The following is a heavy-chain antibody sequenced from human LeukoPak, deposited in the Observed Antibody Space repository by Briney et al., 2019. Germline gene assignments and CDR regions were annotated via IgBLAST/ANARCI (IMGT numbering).Heavy chain of an antibody. D-gene: IGHD3-10*01. V-gene: IGHV4-34*01. Sequence: SETLSLTCAVYGGSFSGYYWSWIRQPPGKGLEWIGKINHSGSTNYNPSLKSRVTISVDTSKNQFSLKLSSVTAADTAVYYCASSPGRRITMVRGMENWFDPWGQGTLVTVSS. CDR2: INHSGST. J-gene: IGHJ5*02. CDR3: ASSPGRRITMVRGMENWFDP. CDR1: GGSFSGYY.